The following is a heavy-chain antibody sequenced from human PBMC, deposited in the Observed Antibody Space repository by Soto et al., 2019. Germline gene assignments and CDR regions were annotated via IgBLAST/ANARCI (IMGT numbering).Heavy chain of an antibody. CDR1: GYNFNNYW. D-gene: IGHD1-1*01. J-gene: IGHJ4*02. Sequence: PGESLKISCKGSGYNFNNYWIGWVRLMPGKGLEWIGIIYPGGSDTRYSPSFQGQVTISGDKSISTAYLQWSSLKASDTAMYYCATKGKSSSGFEYWGQGTLVTLAS. CDR3: ATKGKSSSGFEY. CDR2: IYPGGSDT. V-gene: IGHV5-51*01.